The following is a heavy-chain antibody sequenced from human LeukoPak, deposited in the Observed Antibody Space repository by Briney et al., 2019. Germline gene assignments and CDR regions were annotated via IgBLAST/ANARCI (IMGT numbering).Heavy chain of an antibody. D-gene: IGHD6-19*01. V-gene: IGHV3-66*01. CDR1: GFTVTNNY. Sequence: GGSLRLSCTASGFTVTNNYMNCVRQAPGKGLEWVSLIYSGGDTYYADSVKGRFTISRDSSKNTMYLQMNSLRAEDTAMYYCTRDPPAVTTNTYGWGQGTLVTVSS. J-gene: IGHJ4*02. CDR3: TRDPPAVTTNTYG. CDR2: IYSGGDT.